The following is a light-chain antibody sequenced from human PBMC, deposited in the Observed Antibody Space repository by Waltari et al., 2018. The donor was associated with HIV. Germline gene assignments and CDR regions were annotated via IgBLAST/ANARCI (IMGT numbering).Light chain of an antibody. Sequence: QSVLTQTPSASGTPGQRVTISCSGSSSNIGSNYVYWYQQLPGTAPKPLIYRNKQRPSGFPDRFSGSKSGTSASLAISGLRSEDEADYYCAAWDNSLSVLVVFGGGTKLTVL. CDR1: SSNIGSNY. CDR2: RNK. J-gene: IGLJ2*01. CDR3: AAWDNSLSVLVV. V-gene: IGLV1-47*01.